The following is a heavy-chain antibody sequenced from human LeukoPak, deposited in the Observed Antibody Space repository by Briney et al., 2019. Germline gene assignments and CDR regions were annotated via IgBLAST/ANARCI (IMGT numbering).Heavy chain of an antibody. D-gene: IGHD6-6*01. V-gene: IGHV1-2*06. J-gene: IGHJ4*02. CDR2: INPNSGGT. CDR3: ARESIAARMLGY. CDR1: GYTFTGYY. Sequence: ASVKVSCKASGYTFTGYYMHWVRQAPGQGLEWMGRINPNSGGTNYAQKFQGRVTMTRDTSLSTAYMELSRLRSDDTAVYYCARESIAARMLGYWGQGTLVTVSS.